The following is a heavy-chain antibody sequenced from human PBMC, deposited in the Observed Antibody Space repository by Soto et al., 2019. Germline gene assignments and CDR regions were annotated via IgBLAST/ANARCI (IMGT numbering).Heavy chain of an antibody. Sequence: QVLLVQSGTEVKKPGASVKLSCKASGYTFTSYAIHWVRQAPGQGLEWMGKITTATGDTRYSQNFEGRVTIASDTSATTAYRELSSLTSEDTAVFYCARGLRVDSGYNADAGRVYYYHGMDVWGQGTTVTVSS. CDR2: ITTATGDT. CDR3: ARGLRVDSGYNADAGRVYYYHGMDV. CDR1: GYTFTSYA. D-gene: IGHD5-12*01. V-gene: IGHV1-3*04. J-gene: IGHJ6*02.